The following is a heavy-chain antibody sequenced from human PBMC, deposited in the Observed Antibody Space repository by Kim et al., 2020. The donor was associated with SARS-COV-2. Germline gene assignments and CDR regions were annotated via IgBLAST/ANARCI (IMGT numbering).Heavy chain of an antibody. V-gene: IGHV3-23*01. Sequence: GGSLRLSCAASGFTIASNAMNWVRQAPGKGLDWVSAIGGNGDTYYADSVKGRFTISRDISRNTLYLQMNSLRVEDTALYYCAKDSWDYSGNYYWGHGTLV. CDR2: IGGNGDT. J-gene: IGHJ4*01. CDR3: AKDSWDYSGNYY. CDR1: GFTIASNA. D-gene: IGHD2-21*01.